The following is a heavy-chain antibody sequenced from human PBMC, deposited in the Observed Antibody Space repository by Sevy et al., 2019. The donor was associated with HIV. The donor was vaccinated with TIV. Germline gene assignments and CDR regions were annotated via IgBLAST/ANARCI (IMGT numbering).Heavy chain of an antibody. J-gene: IGHJ5*02. V-gene: IGHV3-30*02. Sequence: GGSLRLSCAASGFTLSDSGVHWVRQAPGKGLEWVAFIQVDGREKFYTDSVKGRFTISRDSSKNTVYLQMNSLRGEDTAVYYCAKRPTAAWGQGTLVTVS. CDR1: GFTLSDSG. CDR3: AKRPTAA. CDR2: IQVDGREK.